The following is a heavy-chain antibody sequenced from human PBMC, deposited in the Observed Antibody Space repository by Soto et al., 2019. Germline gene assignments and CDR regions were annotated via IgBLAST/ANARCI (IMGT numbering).Heavy chain of an antibody. D-gene: IGHD6-13*01. CDR2: IVAGSGNT. CDR1: GFTFTSYA. J-gene: IGHJ6*04. Sequence: SVKVSCKASGFTFTSYAVQWVRQARGQRLEWMGWIVAGSGNTNYAQKFQERVTITRDMSTSTAYMELSSLRSEDTAVYYCASVWLGIAAAGTDYYYGMDVGGK. V-gene: IGHV1-58*01. CDR3: ASVWLGIAAAGTDYYYGMDV.